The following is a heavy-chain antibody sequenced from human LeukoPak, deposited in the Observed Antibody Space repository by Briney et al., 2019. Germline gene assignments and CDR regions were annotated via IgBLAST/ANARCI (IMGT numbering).Heavy chain of an antibody. J-gene: IGHJ6*03. Sequence: NPSETLSLTCTVSGYSISSGYYWGWIRQPPGKGLEWIGEINHSGSTNYNPSLKSRVTISVDTSKNQFSLKLSSVTAADTAVYYCARVGPYYYDSSGYWARMNVYYYYYMDVWGKGTTVTVSS. V-gene: IGHV4-38-2*02. CDR1: GYSISSGYY. D-gene: IGHD3-22*01. CDR2: INHSGST. CDR3: ARVGPYYYDSSGYWARMNVYYYYYMDV.